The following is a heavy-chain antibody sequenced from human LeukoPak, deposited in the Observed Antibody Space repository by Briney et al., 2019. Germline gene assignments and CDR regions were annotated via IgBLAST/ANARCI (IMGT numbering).Heavy chain of an antibody. CDR2: IKVSGGRT. J-gene: IGHJ4*02. CDR3: AREPPESYYFDY. CDR1: GYTFSDFY. V-gene: IGHV1-46*01. Sequence: GASVKVSCKASGYTFSDFYVHWVRQAPGQGLEWMGMIKVSGGRTEYAQKFQGRVTMTRDMSTSTVYMELNNLRSEDTAVYYCAREPPESYYFDYWGQGTLVTVSS.